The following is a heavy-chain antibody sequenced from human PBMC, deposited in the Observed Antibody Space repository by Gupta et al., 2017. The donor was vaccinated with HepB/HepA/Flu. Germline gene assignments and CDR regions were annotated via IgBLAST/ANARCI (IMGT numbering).Heavy chain of an antibody. CDR1: GYMFTSDY. CDR3: AIAVDGCNSNSCQIED. J-gene: IGHJ4*02. D-gene: IGHD2/OR15-2a*01. Sequence: QVQLLQSGTEVRKPGASVKVSCKASGYMFTSDYLPWVRQAPGQGLEWMGWINTNSGDTNYAKTWQGRVTMTRDTYISTAEMELSEMGSEEAAVYFCAIAVDGCNSNSCQIEDGGQGTMVSVFS. V-gene: IGHV1-2*02. CDR2: INTNSGDT.